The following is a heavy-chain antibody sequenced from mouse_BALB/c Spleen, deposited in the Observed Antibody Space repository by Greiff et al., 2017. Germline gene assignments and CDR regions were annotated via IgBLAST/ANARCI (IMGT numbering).Heavy chain of an antibody. J-gene: IGHJ4*01. CDR1: GYSITSDYA. Sequence: EVQLVESGPGLVKPSQSLSLTCTVTGYSITSDYAWNWIRQFPGNKLEWMGYISYSGSTSYNPSLKSRISITRDTSKNQFFLQLNSVTTEDTATYYCARILYYGTLYAMDYWGQGTSVTVSS. D-gene: IGHD1-1*01. CDR2: ISYSGST. CDR3: ARILYYGTLYAMDY. V-gene: IGHV3-2*02.